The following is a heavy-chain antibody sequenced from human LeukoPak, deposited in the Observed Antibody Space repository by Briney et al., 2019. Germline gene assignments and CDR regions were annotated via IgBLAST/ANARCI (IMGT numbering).Heavy chain of an antibody. Sequence: GGSLRLSCAASGFTFSNAWMTWVRQAPGKGREWVGHIKSKTDGGTTDYAAPVKDRFTISRDDSKNTLYLQMNSLRAEDTAVYYCAKDRLRGGGSYYLDYWGQGTLVTVSS. D-gene: IGHD1-26*01. CDR1: GFTFSNAW. CDR3: AKDRLRGGGSYYLDY. CDR2: IKSKTDGGTT. J-gene: IGHJ4*02. V-gene: IGHV3-15*01.